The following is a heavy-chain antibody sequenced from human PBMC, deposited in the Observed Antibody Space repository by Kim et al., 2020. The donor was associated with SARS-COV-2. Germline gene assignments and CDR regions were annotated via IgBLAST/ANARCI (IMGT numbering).Heavy chain of an antibody. CDR1: GFTFSSYA. CDR2: ISYDGSNK. D-gene: IGHD3-10*01. J-gene: IGHJ4*02. V-gene: IGHV3-30*04. CDR3: ASFMGLYGSGSYSPFDY. Sequence: GGSLRLSCAASGFTFSSYAMHWVRQAPGKGLEWVAVISYDGSNKYYADSVKGRFTISRDNSKNTLYLQMNSLRAEDTAVYYCASFMGLYGSGSYSPFDYWGQGTLVTVSS.